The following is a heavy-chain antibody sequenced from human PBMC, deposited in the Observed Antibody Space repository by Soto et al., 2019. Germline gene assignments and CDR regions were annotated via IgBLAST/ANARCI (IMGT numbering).Heavy chain of an antibody. CDR1: GLTISGKKY. CDR3: ATWHEREHAFDV. J-gene: IGHJ3*01. Sequence: DVQLVESGGGLIQPGESLRLSCAAFGLTISGKKYVAWVRQAPGKGLEWVSALYDVDGSFYADTVTGRFTTSSDSSKTTVYLQMNDLRPDDTAVYYCATWHEREHAFDVWGQGTTVTISS. D-gene: IGHD1-1*01. V-gene: IGHV3-53*01. CDR2: LYDVDGS.